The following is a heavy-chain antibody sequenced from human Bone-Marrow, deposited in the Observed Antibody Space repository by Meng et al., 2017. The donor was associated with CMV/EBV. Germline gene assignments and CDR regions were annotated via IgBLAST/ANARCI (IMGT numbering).Heavy chain of an antibody. CDR1: GFTFSSYA. Sequence: GESLKISCAASGFTFSSYAMHWVRQAPGKGLEWVAVISYDGSNKYYADSVKGRFTISRDNSKNTLYLQMNSLRAEDTAVYYCARDFPYVFWGQGTLVTVSS. J-gene: IGHJ4*02. V-gene: IGHV3-30*04. D-gene: IGHD2/OR15-2a*01. CDR3: ARDFPYVF. CDR2: ISYDGSNK.